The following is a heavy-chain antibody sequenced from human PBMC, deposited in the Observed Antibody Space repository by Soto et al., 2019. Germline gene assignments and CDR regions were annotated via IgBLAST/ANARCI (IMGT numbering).Heavy chain of an antibody. CDR3: TTGTSCIAAQDYYYMDV. CDR2: IKSKTDGGTT. J-gene: IGHJ6*03. V-gene: IGHV3-15*01. D-gene: IGHD6-6*01. Sequence: VQLVESGGGLVKPGGSLRLSCAASGFIFSNAWMSWVRQAPGKGLEWVGRIKSKTDGGTTDYAAPVKGRFTISRDDSKNTLYLQMNSLKTEDTAVYYCTTGTSCIAAQDYYYMDVWGKGTTVTVSS. CDR1: GFIFSNAW.